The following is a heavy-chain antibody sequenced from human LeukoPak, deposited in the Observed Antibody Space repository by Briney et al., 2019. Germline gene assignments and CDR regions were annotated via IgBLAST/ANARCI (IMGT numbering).Heavy chain of an antibody. CDR2: IYDSGST. D-gene: IGHD6-13*01. Sequence: PSETLSLTCTVSGGSIRSSYYYWGWIRQPPGKGLEWIGSIYDSGSTYYNPSLKSRVTISVDTSKNQFSLKLSSVTAADTAVYYCARRSFYSSRYDYWGQGALVTVSS. CDR1: GGSIRSSYYY. CDR3: ARRSFYSSRYDY. J-gene: IGHJ4*02. V-gene: IGHV4-39*07.